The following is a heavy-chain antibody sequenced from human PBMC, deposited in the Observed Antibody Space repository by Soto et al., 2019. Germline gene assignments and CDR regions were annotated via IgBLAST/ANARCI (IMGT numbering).Heavy chain of an antibody. V-gene: IGHV3-15*07. CDR2: IKAKSDGGTT. D-gene: IGHD1-1*01. CDR1: GLIFSNTW. CDR3: ATVGSITTTGTPFDY. Sequence: GGSLRLSCAASGLIFSNTWMNWVRQAPGKGLEWVGRIKAKSDGGTTDYAAPVTGRFTISRDDSKTTLYLQMNSLKPEDTAVYYCATVGSITTTGTPFDYWGQGTLVTVSS. J-gene: IGHJ4*02.